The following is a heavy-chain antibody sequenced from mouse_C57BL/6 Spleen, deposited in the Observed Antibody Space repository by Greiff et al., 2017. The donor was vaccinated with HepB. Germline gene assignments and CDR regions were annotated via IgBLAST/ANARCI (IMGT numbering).Heavy chain of an antibody. CDR1: GFTFSSYG. J-gene: IGHJ4*01. Sequence: EVMLVESGGDLVKPGGSLKLSCAASGFTFSSYGMSWVRQTPDKRLEWVATISSGGSYTYSPDSVKGRFTISRDNAKNTLYLQMSSLKSEDTAMYYCARLYGNSYAMDYWGQGTSVTVSS. CDR3: ARLYGNSYAMDY. V-gene: IGHV5-6*01. CDR2: ISSGGSYT. D-gene: IGHD2-1*01.